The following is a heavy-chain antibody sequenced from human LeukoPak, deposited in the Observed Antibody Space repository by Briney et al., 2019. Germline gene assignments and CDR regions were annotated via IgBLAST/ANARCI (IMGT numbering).Heavy chain of an antibody. D-gene: IGHD6-19*01. V-gene: IGHV1-18*01. CDR3: ARNSSDWYGYMDV. J-gene: IGHJ6*04. Sequence: ASVKVSCKASGYTFNSYGISWVRQAPGQGLEWMGLISTYNGYANYAQRLQGRVTMTTETSTSTAYMELRSLRSDDTAVYYCARNSSDWYGYMDVWGKGTTVTVSS. CDR2: ISTYNGYA. CDR1: GYTFNSYG.